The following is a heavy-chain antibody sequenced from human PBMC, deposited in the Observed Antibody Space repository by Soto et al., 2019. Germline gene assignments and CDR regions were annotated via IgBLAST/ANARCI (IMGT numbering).Heavy chain of an antibody. CDR3: ARGNPFNYAGFDV. V-gene: IGHV1-8*01. J-gene: IGHJ6*02. CDR2: MNAKSGDT. Sequence: ASVKVSCKASGYTFSDFDINWLRQAAGQGPEWMGWMNAKSGDTFSAQRLQGKFNMTWDTSLSTAYMEVGSLTSDHAAIYYCARGNPFNYAGFDVWGQGTTVTVS. CDR1: GYTFSDFD. D-gene: IGHD3-16*01.